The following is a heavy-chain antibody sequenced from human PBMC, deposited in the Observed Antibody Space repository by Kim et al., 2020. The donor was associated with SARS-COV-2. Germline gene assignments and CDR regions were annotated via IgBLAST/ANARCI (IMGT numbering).Heavy chain of an antibody. CDR2: ISSTSNII. V-gene: IGHV3-48*04. J-gene: IGHJ4*02. Sequence: GGSLRLSCAASGFIFSTYSMNWVRQAPGKGLEWVSYISSTSNIIYYSDSVKGRFTISRDNARDSLYLQMNSLTAEDTALYYCVRGGRLCSTAACSGNAYWGQGSQVTVSS. CDR1: GFIFSTYS. D-gene: IGHD2-2*01. CDR3: VRGGRLCSTAACSGNAY.